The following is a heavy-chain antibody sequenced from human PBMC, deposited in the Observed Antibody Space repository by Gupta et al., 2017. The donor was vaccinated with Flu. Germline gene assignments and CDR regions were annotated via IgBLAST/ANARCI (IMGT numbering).Heavy chain of an antibody. CDR2: IYWNDDK. Sequence: SGVGVGWIRQPPGKALEWLALIYWNDDKRYSPSLKSRLTITKDTSKNQVVLTMTNMDPVDPATYYCAHSARGIVGVVAATVPAIWFDPWGQG. D-gene: IGHD2-15*01. CDR1: SGVG. J-gene: IGHJ5*02. CDR3: AHSARGIVGVVAATVPAIWFDP. V-gene: IGHV2-5*01.